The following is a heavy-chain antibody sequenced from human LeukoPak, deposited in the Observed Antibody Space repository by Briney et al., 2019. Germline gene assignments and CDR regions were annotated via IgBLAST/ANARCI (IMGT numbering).Heavy chain of an antibody. CDR2: LNQDGSEK. V-gene: IGHV3-7*03. J-gene: IGHJ4*02. CDR3: ARAVTSTEGF. Sequence: GGSLRLSCAASGFTFSTYWMTWVRQAPGKGLEWVASLNQDGSEKYYVDSVKGRFTISRDNAQKSLYLEMKSLSAKDTAVYYCARAVTSTEGFWGQGTLVTVSS. CDR1: GFTFSTYW.